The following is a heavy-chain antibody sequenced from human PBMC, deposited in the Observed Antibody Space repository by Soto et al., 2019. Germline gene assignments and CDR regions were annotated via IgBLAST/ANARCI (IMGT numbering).Heavy chain of an antibody. D-gene: IGHD3-10*01. CDR3: MRPAPRGRHYFYFGMDV. J-gene: IGHJ6*02. V-gene: IGHV3-23*04. CDR1: GFTFSSYA. CDR2: ISSSGGST. Sequence: VQLVESGGGVVQPGRSLRLSCAASGFTFSSYAMRWVRQAPGKGLEWVSGISSSGGSTYYADSVKGRFTISRDNSKNTLFLRMNRPRVEDTAVYYCMRPAPRGRHYFYFGMDVWGQGTTVTVSS.